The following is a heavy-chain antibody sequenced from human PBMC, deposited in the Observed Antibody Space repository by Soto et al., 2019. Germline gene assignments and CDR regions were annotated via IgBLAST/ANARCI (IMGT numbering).Heavy chain of an antibody. CDR1: GFTFSDWW. CDR2: INKDGSER. D-gene: IGHD6-19*01. CDR3: XXXXGXSGWYF. Sequence: EVQLVESGGGLVQPGGSLRLSCAASGFTFSDWWMSWVRQAPGKGLEWVANINKDGSERHYVDSVEGRFTIFRDNXXXXXXXXXXXXXXXXXXXXXXXXXXGXSGWYFWGQGTLVAVSS. V-gene: IGHV3-7*02. J-gene: IGHJ4*02.